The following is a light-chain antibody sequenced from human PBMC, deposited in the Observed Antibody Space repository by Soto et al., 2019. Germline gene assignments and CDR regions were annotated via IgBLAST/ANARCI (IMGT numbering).Light chain of an antibody. J-gene: IGKJ4*01. CDR2: WAS. CDR3: QQYYSTPRT. V-gene: IGKV4-1*01. CDR1: PTALYSSNNKNY. Sequence: DTVMTRSTDCLSQSAGETRTMYCNSPPTALYSSNNKNYLAWYQQKPGQPPKLLIYWASTRESGVPDRFSGSGSGTDFTLTISSLQAEDVAVYYCQQYYSTPRTFGGGTKVDIK.